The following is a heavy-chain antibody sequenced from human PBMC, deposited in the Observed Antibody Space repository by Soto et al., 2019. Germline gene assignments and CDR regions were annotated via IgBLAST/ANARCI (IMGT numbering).Heavy chain of an antibody. CDR3: ARGSPTTTPFDY. J-gene: IGHJ4*02. V-gene: IGHV1-2*04. D-gene: IGHD1-1*01. CDR2: INPNNGGT. Sequence: QVQLVQSGADLKKPGASVKVSCKASGYTFTDYYMHWVRQAPGLGLEWMGWINPNNGGTSYAQKFEGWVTMTRDTSISTAYMEVRRLTSDDTAVYYCARGSPTTTPFDYWGQGTLVTVSS. CDR1: GYTFTDYY.